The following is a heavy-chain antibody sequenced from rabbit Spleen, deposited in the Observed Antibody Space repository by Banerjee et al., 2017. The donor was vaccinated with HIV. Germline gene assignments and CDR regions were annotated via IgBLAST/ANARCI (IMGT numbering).Heavy chain of an antibody. CDR3: ARDTSSSFSSYGMDL. CDR1: GFSFSGSHY. V-gene: IGHV1S40*01. J-gene: IGHJ6*01. Sequence: QSLEESGGDLVKPGASLTLTCTASGFSFSGSHYMCWVRQAPGKGLEWIACIDTGSSGFTYFATWAKGRFTCSKTSSTTVTLQMTRLTAADTATYFCARDTSSSFSSYGMDLWGPGTLVTVS. D-gene: IGHD1-1*01. CDR2: IDTGSSGFT.